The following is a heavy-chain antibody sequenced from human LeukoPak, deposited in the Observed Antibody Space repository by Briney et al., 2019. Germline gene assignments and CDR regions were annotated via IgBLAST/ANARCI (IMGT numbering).Heavy chain of an antibody. J-gene: IGHJ6*03. CDR2: ISAYNGNT. CDR1: GYTFTSYG. CDR3: ARGTLIVPAAIPPPFYYYYYYMDV. Sequence: ASVKVSCKASGYTFTSYGISWVRQAPGQGLEWMGWISAYNGNTNYAQKLQGRVTMTTDTSTSTAYMELRSLRSDDTAVYYCARGTLIVPAAIPPPFYYYYYYMDVWGKGTTVTVSS. D-gene: IGHD2-2*02. V-gene: IGHV1-18*01.